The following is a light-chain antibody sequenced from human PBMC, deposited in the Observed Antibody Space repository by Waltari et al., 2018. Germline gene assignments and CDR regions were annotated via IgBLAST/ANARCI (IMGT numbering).Light chain of an antibody. J-gene: IGLJ2*01. V-gene: IGLV2-23*01. CDR2: EST. CDR1: SSDVGTYNL. Sequence: QSALTQPASVSGSPGQSITISCTGTSSDVGTYNLVSWYHHHPGKAPKLMIYESTKRPSWVSNRLSGSKSGSTAALTIAGRQAEDEADYCCCSFAGSCPHVVFGGGTKLTVL. CDR3: CSFAGSCPHVV.